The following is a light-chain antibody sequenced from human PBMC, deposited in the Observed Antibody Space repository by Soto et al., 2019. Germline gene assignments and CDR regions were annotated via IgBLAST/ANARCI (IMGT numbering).Light chain of an antibody. Sequence: EIVLTQSPGTLSLSTGERATLSYRASQSVTSTNLAWYQQKPGQAPRLLIYGASRRATGIPDRISGGGSGTDFTLTISRLEPDDFAVYYCQHYVTSSITFGQGTRLE. V-gene: IGKV3-20*01. CDR3: QHYVTSSIT. J-gene: IGKJ5*01. CDR2: GAS. CDR1: QSVTSTN.